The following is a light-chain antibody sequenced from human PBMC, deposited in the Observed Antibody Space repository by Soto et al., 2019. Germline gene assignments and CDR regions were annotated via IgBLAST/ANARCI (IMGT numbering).Light chain of an antibody. J-gene: IGLJ2*01. CDR3: AAWDDSLSAVV. CDR2: RND. V-gene: IGLV1-47*01. Sequence: QSVLTQPPSASGTPGQRVTISCSGSSSNIESNYVYWYQQLPGSAPKLLIYRNDQRPSGVPDRFSGSKSGTSASLAISGLRSEDEADYCCAAWDDSLSAVVFGGGTKLTVL. CDR1: SSNIESNY.